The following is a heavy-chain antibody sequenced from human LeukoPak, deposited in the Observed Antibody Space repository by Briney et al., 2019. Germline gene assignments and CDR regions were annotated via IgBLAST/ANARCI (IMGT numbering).Heavy chain of an antibody. V-gene: IGHV1-69-2*01. D-gene: IGHD2-2*01. CDR3: ATNPRYCSSTSCYFP. J-gene: IGHJ5*02. Sequence: ATVKISCKVSGYTFTDYYMHWVRQAPGKGLEWMGLVDHEDGETIYAEKFQGRVTITADTSTDTAYMELSSLRSEDTAVYYCATNPRYCSSTSCYFPWGQGTLVTVSS. CDR2: VDHEDGET. CDR1: GYTFTDYY.